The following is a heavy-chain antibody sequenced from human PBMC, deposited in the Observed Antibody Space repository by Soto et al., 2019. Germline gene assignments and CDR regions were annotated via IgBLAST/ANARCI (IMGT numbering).Heavy chain of an antibody. D-gene: IGHD3-9*01. Sequence: LRLSCTASGFILINYSMNWVRQAPGKGLEWVSTLSKDGANEHYADSVKGRFTISRDGSKNTLYLQMNSLRAEDTAMYYCAKDPSTGSADYWGQGTQVTVSS. CDR2: LSKDGANE. CDR3: AKDPSTGSADY. J-gene: IGHJ4*02. CDR1: GFILINYS. V-gene: IGHV3-23*01.